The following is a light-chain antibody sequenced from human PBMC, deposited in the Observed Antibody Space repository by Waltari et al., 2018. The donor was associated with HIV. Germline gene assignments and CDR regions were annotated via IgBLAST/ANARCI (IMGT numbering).Light chain of an antibody. J-gene: IGLJ3*02. CDR3: VLYMGSGIWV. CDR1: SGSVYTTYS. V-gene: IGLV8-61*01. CDR2: STN. Sequence: QTVVTQEPSFSVSPGGTVTLTCGLSSGSVYTTYSPSWYQQTPGQATRTLIYSTNTRSSGVPDRFSGSILGNRAALTITGAQADDESDYYCVLYMGSGIWVFGGGTKLTVL.